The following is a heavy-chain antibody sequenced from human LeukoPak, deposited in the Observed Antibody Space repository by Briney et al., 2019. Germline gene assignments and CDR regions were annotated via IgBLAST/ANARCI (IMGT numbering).Heavy chain of an antibody. D-gene: IGHD3-10*01. CDR1: GLTFSAYD. V-gene: IGHV3-33*01. Sequence: PGGSLRLSCAASGLTFSAYDMHWVRQAPGKGLEWVAVIWYDGSKKFYTDSVRGRFSISRDNSKNTLYLQMNSLRAEDTAVYYCAREFTDGSEGYYNWGQGTLATVSS. CDR2: IWYDGSKK. CDR3: AREFTDGSEGYYN. J-gene: IGHJ4*02.